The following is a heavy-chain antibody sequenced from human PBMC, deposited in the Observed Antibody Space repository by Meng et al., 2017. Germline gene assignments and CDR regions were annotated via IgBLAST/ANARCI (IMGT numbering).Heavy chain of an antibody. CDR1: GFTFDDYG. CDR3: AKATVRLAAAGRFDY. CDR2: INWNGGST. V-gene: IGHV3-20*04. J-gene: IGHJ4*02. D-gene: IGHD6-13*01. Sequence: GESLKISCAASGFTFDDYGMSWVRQAPGKGLEWVSGINWNGGSTGYADSVKGRFTISRDNAKNSLYLQMNSLRAEDTALYYCAKATVRLAAAGRFDYWGQGTLVTVSS.